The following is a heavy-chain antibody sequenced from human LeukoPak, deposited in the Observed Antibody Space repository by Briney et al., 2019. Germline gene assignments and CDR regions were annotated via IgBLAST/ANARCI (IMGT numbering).Heavy chain of an antibody. CDR2: INPSGGST. Sequence: ASVKVSCKASGYTFTSYYMHWVRQAPGQGLEWMGIINPSGGSTSYAQKFQGRVTMTRDTSTSTVYMELSSLRSEDTAVYYCAREREAWLVRGWFDPWRQGTLVTVSS. CDR3: AREREAWLVRGWFDP. J-gene: IGHJ5*02. CDR1: GYTFTSYY. V-gene: IGHV1-46*03. D-gene: IGHD6-19*01.